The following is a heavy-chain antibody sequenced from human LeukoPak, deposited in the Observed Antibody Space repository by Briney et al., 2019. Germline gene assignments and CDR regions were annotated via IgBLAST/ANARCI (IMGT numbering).Heavy chain of an antibody. Sequence: SETLSLTCTVSGGSISSGSYDWSWIRQPAGKGLEWIGRIYTSGSTNYNPSLKSRVTISVYTSKNQFSLKLSSVPAADTAVYYCAREPNNRSTGTTWGQGTLDTVSS. CDR1: GGSISSGSYD. CDR3: AREPNNRSTGTT. V-gene: IGHV4-61*02. CDR2: IYTSGST. D-gene: IGHD1-7*01. J-gene: IGHJ4*02.